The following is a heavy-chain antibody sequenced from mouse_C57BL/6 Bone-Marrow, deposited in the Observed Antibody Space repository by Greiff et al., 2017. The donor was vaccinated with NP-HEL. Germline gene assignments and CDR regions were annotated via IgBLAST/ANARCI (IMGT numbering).Heavy chain of an antibody. CDR1: GFNIKDDY. J-gene: IGHJ2*01. CDR3: TYYYGSSGY. Sequence: EVKVVESGAELVRPGASVKLSCTASGFNIKDDYMHWVKQRPEQGLEWIGWIDPENGDTEYASKFQGKATITADTSSNTAYLQLSSLTSEDTAVYYCTYYYGSSGYWGQGTTLTVSS. V-gene: IGHV14-4*01. D-gene: IGHD1-1*01. CDR2: IDPENGDT.